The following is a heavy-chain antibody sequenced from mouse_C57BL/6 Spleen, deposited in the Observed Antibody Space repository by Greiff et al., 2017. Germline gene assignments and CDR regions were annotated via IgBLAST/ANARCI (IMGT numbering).Heavy chain of an antibody. CDR2: IWSDGST. V-gene: IGHV2-6*03. CDR1: GFSLTSYG. Sequence: QVQLKQSGPGLVAPSQSLSITCTVSGFSLTSYGVHWVRQPPGKGLEWLVVIWSDGSTTYNSALKSRLSISKDNSKSQVFLKMNSLQTDDTAMYYCARGGGDEDYAMDYWGQGTSVTVSS. J-gene: IGHJ4*01. CDR3: ARGGGDEDYAMDY.